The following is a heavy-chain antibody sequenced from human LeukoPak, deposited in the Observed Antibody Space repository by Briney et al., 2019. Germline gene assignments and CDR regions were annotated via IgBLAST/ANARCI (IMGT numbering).Heavy chain of an antibody. CDR1: GFTVSSNY. CDR3: AKVWSDSNGWFHFDC. Sequence: GGSLRLSCAASGFTVSSNYMNWVRQAPGKGLEWVSLISSVDSTNYADSVRGRFTISRDNFKNTLYLQMNSLTVEDTAIYYCAKVWSDSNGWFHFDCWGQGTLVTVSS. D-gene: IGHD5-18*01. CDR2: ISSVDST. V-gene: IGHV3-53*01. J-gene: IGHJ4*02.